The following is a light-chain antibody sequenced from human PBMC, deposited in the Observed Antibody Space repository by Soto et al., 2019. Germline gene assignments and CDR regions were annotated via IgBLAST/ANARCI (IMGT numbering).Light chain of an antibody. V-gene: IGLV2-8*01. CDR3: SSYAGSNMVV. Sequence: QSALTQPPSASGSPGQSVTISCTGTSSDVGGYNYVSWYQQHPGKAPKLMIYEVSKRPSGVPDRFSGSKSGNTVSLTVSGLQAEDEADYYCSSYAGSNMVVFGGGTKLTVL. CDR1: SSDVGGYNY. J-gene: IGLJ2*01. CDR2: EVS.